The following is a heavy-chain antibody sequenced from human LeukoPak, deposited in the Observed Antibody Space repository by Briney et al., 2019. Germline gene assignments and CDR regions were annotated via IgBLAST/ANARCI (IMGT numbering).Heavy chain of an antibody. CDR2: ISSSSSST. V-gene: IGHV3-11*03. J-gene: IGHJ4*02. Sequence: KPGGPLRLSCAASGFSFSDYYMSWIRQAPGKGLGWISYISSSSSSTNYADSVKGRLTISRDNAKNSLYLHMNDLRAEDTAVYYCARLYYDILTGYSPLDYWGQGTLVTVSS. CDR3: ARLYYDILTGYSPLDY. D-gene: IGHD3-9*01. CDR1: GFSFSDYY.